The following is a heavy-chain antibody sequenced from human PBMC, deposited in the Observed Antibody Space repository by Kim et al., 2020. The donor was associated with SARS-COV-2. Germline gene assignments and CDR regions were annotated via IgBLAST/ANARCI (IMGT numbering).Heavy chain of an antibody. CDR3: ARGPIYYGSGSYLHY. Sequence: GGSLRLSCAASGFTFSSYWMHWVRQAPGKGLVWVSRINSDGSSTSYADSVKGRFTISRDNAKNTLYLQMNSLRAEDTAVYYCARGPIYYGSGSYLHYWGQGTLVTVSS. CDR1: GFTFSSYW. V-gene: IGHV3-74*01. D-gene: IGHD3-10*01. CDR2: INSDGSST. J-gene: IGHJ4*02.